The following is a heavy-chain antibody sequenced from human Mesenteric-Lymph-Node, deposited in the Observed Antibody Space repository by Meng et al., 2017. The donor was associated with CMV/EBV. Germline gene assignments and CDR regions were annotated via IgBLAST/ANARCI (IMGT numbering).Heavy chain of an antibody. D-gene: IGHD1-26*01. CDR3: ARSPSGSYAFDY. V-gene: IGHV3-53*01. Sequence: GGSLRLSCAASGLNVIYSFTTWVRQAPGKGLEWVSVMYSGGSVYYADSVKGRFTISRDNSKNTLYLQMNSLRAEDTAVYYCARSPSGSYAFDYWGQGTLVTVSS. J-gene: IGHJ4*02. CDR1: GLNVIYSF. CDR2: MYSGGSV.